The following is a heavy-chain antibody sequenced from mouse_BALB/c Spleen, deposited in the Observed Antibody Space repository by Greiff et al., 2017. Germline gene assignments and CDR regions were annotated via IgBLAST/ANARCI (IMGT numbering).Heavy chain of an antibody. D-gene: IGHD2-14*01. V-gene: IGHV5-6-3*01. CDR3: ARYYRYDGYFDV. CDR2: INSNGGST. J-gene: IGHJ1*01. CDR1: GFTFSSYG. Sequence: EVQLVESGGGLVQPGGSLKLSCAASGFTFSSYGMSWVRQTPDKRLELVATINSNGGSTYYPDSVKGRFTISRDNAKNTLYLQMSSLKSEDTAMYYCARYYRYDGYFDVWGAGTTVTVSS.